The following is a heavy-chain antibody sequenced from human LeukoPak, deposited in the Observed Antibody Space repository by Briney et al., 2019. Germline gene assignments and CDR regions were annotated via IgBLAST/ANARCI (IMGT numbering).Heavy chain of an antibody. CDR1: GGSISSYY. CDR2: IYYSGST. D-gene: IGHD3-22*01. CDR3: ARDRTYYYDSSGYYYYYYGMDV. J-gene: IGHJ6*02. V-gene: IGHV4-59*01. Sequence: SETLSLTCTVSGGSISSYYWSWIRQPPGKVLEWIGYIYYSGSTNYNPSLKSRVTISVDTSKNQFSLKLSSVTAADTAVYYCARDRTYYYDSSGYYYYYYGMDVWGQGTTVTVSS.